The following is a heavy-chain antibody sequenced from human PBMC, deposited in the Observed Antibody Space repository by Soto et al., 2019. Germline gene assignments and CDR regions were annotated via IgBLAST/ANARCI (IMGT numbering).Heavy chain of an antibody. CDR1: GFTFSSYA. Sequence: PGGSLRLSCAASGFTFSSYAMSWVRQAPGKGLEWVSAISGSGGSTYYADSVKGRFTITRDNSKNTLYLQMNSLRAEDTAVYYCAKDSYYDSSGYYSSDYWGQGTLVTVSS. CDR3: AKDSYYDSSGYYSSDY. D-gene: IGHD3-22*01. CDR2: ISGSGGST. J-gene: IGHJ4*02. V-gene: IGHV3-23*01.